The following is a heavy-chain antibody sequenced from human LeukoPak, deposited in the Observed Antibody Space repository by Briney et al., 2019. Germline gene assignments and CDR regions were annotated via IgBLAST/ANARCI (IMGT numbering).Heavy chain of an antibody. CDR1: GGSFSGYY. CDR2: INHSGST. V-gene: IGHV4-34*10. Sequence: SETLSLTCAVYGGSFSGYYWSWIRQPPGKGLEWIGEINHSGSTNYNPSLKSRITMSLDTSKKQFSLKLTSVTAADTAVYYCASSIFINYYFNFWGQGSLVTVSS. CDR3: ASSIFINYYFNF. J-gene: IGHJ4*02. D-gene: IGHD3-3*01.